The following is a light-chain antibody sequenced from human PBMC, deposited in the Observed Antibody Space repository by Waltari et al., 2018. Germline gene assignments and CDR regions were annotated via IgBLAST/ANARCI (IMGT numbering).Light chain of an antibody. V-gene: IGLV2-14*01. CDR1: SSDVGCYNY. Sequence: QSALTQPASVSGSPGQSITISCTGTSSDVGCYNYVSWYQQHPGKAPKLMIYEVSNRPSGVSNRCSGTKSGNTASLAISGLQAEDEADYYCSSYTSSSTLRVFGTGTKVTVL. CDR3: SSYTSSSTLRV. J-gene: IGLJ1*01. CDR2: EVS.